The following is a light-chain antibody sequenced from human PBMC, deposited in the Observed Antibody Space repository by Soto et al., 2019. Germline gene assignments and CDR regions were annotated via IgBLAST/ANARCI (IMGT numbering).Light chain of an antibody. CDR3: QQYNNWPALT. CDR1: QSVRSY. CDR2: GAS. Sequence: EIVMTQSPATLSVSPGARATLSCRASQSVRSYLAWNQQKPGQTPSRLIYGASTRATGVPARFSGSGSGTDFTLTISSLQYEDFAVYYCQQYNNWPALTFGQGTKVEVK. J-gene: IGKJ1*01. V-gene: IGKV3-15*01.